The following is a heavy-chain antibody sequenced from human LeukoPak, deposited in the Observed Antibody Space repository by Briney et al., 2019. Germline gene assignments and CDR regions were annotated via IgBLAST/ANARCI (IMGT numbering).Heavy chain of an antibody. J-gene: IGHJ3*02. V-gene: IGHV1-2*02. CDR1: GYTFTGYY. Sequence: ASVKVSCKASGYTFTGYYMHWVRQAPGQGLEWMGWINPNSGGTNYAQKFQGRVTMTRDTSISTAYMELSRLRSDDTAVYYCARDILVSWELQDAFDIWGQGTMVTVSS. D-gene: IGHD1-26*01. CDR3: ARDILVSWELQDAFDI. CDR2: INPNSGGT.